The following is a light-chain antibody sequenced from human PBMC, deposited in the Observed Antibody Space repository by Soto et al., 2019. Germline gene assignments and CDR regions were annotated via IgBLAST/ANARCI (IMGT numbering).Light chain of an antibody. V-gene: IGLV2-14*01. CDR1: RSDIGSYNY. CDR2: GVS. Sequence: QSALTQPASVSGSPGQSITISRSGTRSDIGSYNYVAWYQQFPGKTPKILIYGVSNRPSGVSSRFSGSKSGNTASLTISRLQAEDEADYYCISYTGSSTSYVFGSGTKVTV. CDR3: ISYTGSSTSYV. J-gene: IGLJ1*01.